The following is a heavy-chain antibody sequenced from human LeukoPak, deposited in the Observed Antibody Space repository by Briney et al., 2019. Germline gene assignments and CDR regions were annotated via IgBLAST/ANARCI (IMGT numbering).Heavy chain of an antibody. V-gene: IGHV1-2*02. D-gene: IGHD3-22*01. CDR1: GYTFTGYY. Sequence: ASVKVSCKASGYTFTGYYMHWVRQAPGQGLEWMGWINPNSGGTNYAQKLQGRVTMTTDTSTSTAYMELRSLRSDDTAVYYCARDSTTYYYDSSGYSDAFDIWGQGTMVTVSS. CDR2: INPNSGGT. J-gene: IGHJ3*02. CDR3: ARDSTTYYYDSSGYSDAFDI.